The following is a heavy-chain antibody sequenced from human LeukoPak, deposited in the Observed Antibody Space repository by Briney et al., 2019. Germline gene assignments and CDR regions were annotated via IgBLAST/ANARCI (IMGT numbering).Heavy chain of an antibody. Sequence: GGSLRLSCAASGFTFSDYFMSWIRQAPGKGPEWVSYISTSSSYTNYADSVKGRFTISRDNAKNSLYLQMNSLRAEDTAVYYCARDRYYASGSYNWFDPWGQGTLVTVSS. J-gene: IGHJ5*02. CDR3: ARDRYYASGSYNWFDP. D-gene: IGHD3-10*01. V-gene: IGHV3-11*05. CDR2: ISTSSSYT. CDR1: GFTFSDYF.